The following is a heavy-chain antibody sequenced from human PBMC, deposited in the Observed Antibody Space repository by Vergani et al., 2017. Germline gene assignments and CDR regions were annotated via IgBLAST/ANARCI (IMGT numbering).Heavy chain of an antibody. CDR2: ISSSGSTV. CDR1: GFTFSSYE. CDR3: AXVRVRGYDILTGYYESALYGMDV. D-gene: IGHD3-9*01. J-gene: IGHJ6*02. V-gene: IGHV3-48*03. Sequence: EVQLVESGGGLVQPGGSLRLSCAASGFTFSSYEMNWVRQAPGKGLEWVSYISSSGSTVYYADSVQGRFTISRDNATNSLYLQMNSLRAEDTAVYYCAXVRVRGYDILTGYYESALYGMDVWGQGTTVTVSS.